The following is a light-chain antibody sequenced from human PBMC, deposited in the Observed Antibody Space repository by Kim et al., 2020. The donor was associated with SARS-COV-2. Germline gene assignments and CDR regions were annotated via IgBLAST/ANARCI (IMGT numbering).Light chain of an antibody. J-gene: IGLJ3*02. CDR1: SLRSYY. Sequence: SSELTQDPAVSVALGQTVRITCQGDSLRSYYASWYQQKPGQAPVLVIYGKNNRPSGIPDRFSGSSSGNTASLTITGAQAEDEADYYCNSRDSSGTHLVFC. CDR2: GKN. CDR3: NSRDSSGTHLV. V-gene: IGLV3-19*01.